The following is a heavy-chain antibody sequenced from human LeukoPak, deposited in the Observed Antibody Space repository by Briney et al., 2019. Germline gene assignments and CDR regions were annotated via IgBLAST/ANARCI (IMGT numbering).Heavy chain of an antibody. CDR1: GYTLTELS. D-gene: IGHD7-27*01. V-gene: IGHV1-24*01. J-gene: IGHJ5*02. Sequence: ASVKVSCKVSGYTLTELSMHWVRQAPGKGLEWMGGFDPEGGETIYAQKFQGRVTMTEDTSTDTAYMELSSLRSEDTAVYYCATENWGKNWFDPWGQGTLVTVSS. CDR2: FDPEGGET. CDR3: ATENWGKNWFDP.